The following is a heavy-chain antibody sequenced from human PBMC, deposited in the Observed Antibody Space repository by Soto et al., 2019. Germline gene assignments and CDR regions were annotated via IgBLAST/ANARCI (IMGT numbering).Heavy chain of an antibody. V-gene: IGHV3-74*01. D-gene: IGHD4-17*01. CDR2: ASPDGTST. CDR1: GFNFNANA. J-gene: IGHJ5*02. CDR3: TRHGYGDYFLFDP. Sequence: GGSLRLSCAASGFNFNANAMHWVRQAPGKGLEWVSRASPDGTSTSYAGSVKGRFTISRDNAKNTRFMQMNSLRAEDTAVYYCTRHGYGDYFLFDPWGQGTLVTVSS.